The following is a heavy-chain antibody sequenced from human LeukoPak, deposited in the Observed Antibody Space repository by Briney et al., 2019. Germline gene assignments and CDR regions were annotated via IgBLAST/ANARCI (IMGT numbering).Heavy chain of an antibody. CDR3: ARGRGCSGGSCYSNWFDP. V-gene: IGHV4-59*01. CDR1: GGSISSYY. D-gene: IGHD2-15*01. Sequence: SETLSLTCTVSGGSISSYYWSWIRQPPGKGLEWIGYIYYSGSTNYNPSLKSRATISVDTSKNQFSLKLSSVTAADTAVYYCARGRGCSGGSCYSNWFDPWGQGTLVTVSS. CDR2: IYYSGST. J-gene: IGHJ5*02.